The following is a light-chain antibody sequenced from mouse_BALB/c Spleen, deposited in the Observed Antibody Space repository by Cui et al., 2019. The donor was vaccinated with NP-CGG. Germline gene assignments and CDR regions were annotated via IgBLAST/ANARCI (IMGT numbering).Light chain of an antibody. Sequence: AVVTKETALTTSPGETVTLTCRSRTGAVTTSNYANWVQEKPDHLFTGLIGGTNNRAPGVPARFSGSLIGDRAALTITGAQTEDEAIYFCALWYSNHWVFGGGTKLTVL. CDR1: TGAVTTSNY. V-gene: IGLV1*01. CDR2: GTN. J-gene: IGLJ1*01. CDR3: ALWYSNHWV.